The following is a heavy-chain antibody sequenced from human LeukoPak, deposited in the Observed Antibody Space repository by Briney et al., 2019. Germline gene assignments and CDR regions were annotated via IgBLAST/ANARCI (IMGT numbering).Heavy chain of an antibody. CDR1: GFTFSSYA. CDR2: ISYDGSNK. V-gene: IGHV3-30-3*01. J-gene: IGHJ4*02. D-gene: IGHD3-16*01. Sequence: GGSLRLSCAASGFTFSSYAMHWVRQAPGKGLEWVAVISYDGSNKYYADSVKGRFTISRDNSKNTLYLQMNSLRAEDTAVYYCAVWDDAFDYWGQGTLVTVSS. CDR3: AVWDDAFDY.